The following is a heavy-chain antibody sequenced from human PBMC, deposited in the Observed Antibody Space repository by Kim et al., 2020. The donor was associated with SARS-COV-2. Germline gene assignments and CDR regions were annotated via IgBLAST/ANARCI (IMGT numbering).Heavy chain of an antibody. Sequence: SEAYYVDSVKGRFTIARANARNPLYLQMNSLRADDTAVYYCARKGYRFDYWGQGTLVTVSS. D-gene: IGHD4-4*01. J-gene: IGHJ4*02. V-gene: IGHV3-7*03. CDR2: SEA. CDR3: ARKGYRFDY.